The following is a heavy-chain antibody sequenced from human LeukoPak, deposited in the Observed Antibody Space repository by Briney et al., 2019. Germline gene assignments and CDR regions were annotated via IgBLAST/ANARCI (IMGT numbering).Heavy chain of an antibody. CDR1: GGSISSGSYY. CDR2: IYTSGST. D-gene: IGHD3-10*01. Sequence: SETLSLTCTVSGGSISSGSYYWSWIRQPAGKGLEWIGRIYTSGSTNYNPSLKSRVTISVDTSKNQFSLKLSSVTAADTAVYYCARVGSGSPGVVDPWGQGTLVTVSS. V-gene: IGHV4-61*02. CDR3: ARVGSGSPGVVDP. J-gene: IGHJ5*02.